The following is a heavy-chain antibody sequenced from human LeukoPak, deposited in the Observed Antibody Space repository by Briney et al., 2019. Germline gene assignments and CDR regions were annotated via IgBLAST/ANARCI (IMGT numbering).Heavy chain of an antibody. D-gene: IGHD2-2*01. J-gene: IGHJ4*02. Sequence: SETLSLTCAVHGGSFSGYYWSWTRQPPGKGLEWIGEINHSGSTNYNPSLKSRVTISGDTSDNQFSLKLTSVTAADTALYYCARGRNVGYCSSNSCSFDYWGQGTLVTVSS. CDR3: ARGRNVGYCSSNSCSFDY. V-gene: IGHV4-34*01. CDR2: INHSGST. CDR1: GGSFSGYY.